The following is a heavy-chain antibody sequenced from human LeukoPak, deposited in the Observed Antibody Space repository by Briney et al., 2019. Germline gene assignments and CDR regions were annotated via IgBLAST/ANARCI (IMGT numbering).Heavy chain of an antibody. V-gene: IGHV3-23*01. CDR3: VRGVRPSVGMDV. CDR2: ISASGGTT. D-gene: IGHD6-6*01. CDR1: GFTFSSYA. Sequence: GGSLRLSCAASGFTFSSYALSWVRQAPGKGLEWVSVISASGGTTYYADSVRNRFTISRDTFKNTLFLQMNSLSAGDTAHYYCVRGVRPSVGMDVWGQGTTLIVSS. J-gene: IGHJ6*02.